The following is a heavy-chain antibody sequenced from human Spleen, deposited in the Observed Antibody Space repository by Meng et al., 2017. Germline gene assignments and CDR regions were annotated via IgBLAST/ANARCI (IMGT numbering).Heavy chain of an antibody. CDR1: GFTFTNAW. V-gene: IGHV3-15*01. Sequence: GESLKISCAASGFTFTNAWMIWVRQAPGKGLEWVGRIKPNSQGGTADYGAPVKGRFTISRDDSENTLYLQMNSLKTEDTAVYYCSGHVDYWGHGTLVTVSS. CDR2: IKPNSQGGTA. CDR3: SGHVDY. J-gene: IGHJ4*01.